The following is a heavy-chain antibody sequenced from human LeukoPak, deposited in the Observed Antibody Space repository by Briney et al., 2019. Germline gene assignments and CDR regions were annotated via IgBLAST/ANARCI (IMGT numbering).Heavy chain of an antibody. CDR3: AITYGDYVYYFDY. D-gene: IGHD4-17*01. CDR2: IIPIFGTA. CDR1: GGTFSSYA. J-gene: IGHJ4*02. Sequence: GASVKVSCKASGGTFSSYAISWVRQAPGQGLEWMGGIIPIFGTANYAKKFQGRVTITADESTSTAYMELSSLRSEDTAVYYCAITYGDYVYYFDYWGQGTLVTVSS. V-gene: IGHV1-69*13.